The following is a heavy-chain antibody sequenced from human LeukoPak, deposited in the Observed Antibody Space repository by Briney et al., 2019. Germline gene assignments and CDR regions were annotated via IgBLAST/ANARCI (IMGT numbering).Heavy chain of an antibody. Sequence: PSETLSLTCSVSGVSITSNYWSWVRPPPGKGLEWIGYTHHNGSPSYNPSLKSPVTISLDTSNNQFSLKLSSVTATDTAVYYCARSSGHSYGDFDYWGQGTLVTVSS. CDR1: GVSITSNY. CDR3: ARSSGHSYGDFDY. CDR2: THHNGSP. V-gene: IGHV4-59*01. J-gene: IGHJ4*02. D-gene: IGHD5-18*01.